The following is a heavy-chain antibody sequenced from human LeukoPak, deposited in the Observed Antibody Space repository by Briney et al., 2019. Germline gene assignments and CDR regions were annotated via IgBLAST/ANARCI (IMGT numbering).Heavy chain of an antibody. CDR1: GYTFTSYA. CDR3: ARGGIAVAGTIGN. J-gene: IGHJ4*02. V-gene: IGHV1-3*01. Sequence: EASVKVSCKASGYTFTSYAMHWVRQAPGQRLEWMGWINAGNGNTKYSQKFQGRVTITRDTSASTAYMEPSSLRSEDTAVYYCARGGIAVAGTIGNWGQGTLVTVSS. CDR2: INAGNGNT. D-gene: IGHD6-19*01.